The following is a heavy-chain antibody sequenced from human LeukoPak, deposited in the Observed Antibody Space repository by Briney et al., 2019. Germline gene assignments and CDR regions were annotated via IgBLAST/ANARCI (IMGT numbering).Heavy chain of an antibody. D-gene: IGHD3-3*01. V-gene: IGHV4-31*03. CDR2: IYYSGST. CDR1: GGSISSGGYY. Sequence: SQTLSLTCTVSGGSISSGGYYWSWIRQHPGKGLEWVGYIYYSGSTYYNPSLKSRVTISVDRSKNQFSLKLSSVTAADTAVYYCARGTGDFWSGWSEPLQHWGQGTLVTVSS. J-gene: IGHJ4*02. CDR3: ARGTGDFWSGWSEPLQH.